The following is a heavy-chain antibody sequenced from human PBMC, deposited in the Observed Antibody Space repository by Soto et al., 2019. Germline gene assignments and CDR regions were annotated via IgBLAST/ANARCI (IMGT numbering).Heavy chain of an antibody. CDR3: ARGFGDCSSTSCYRYNWFDP. CDR2: ISSSSSYI. J-gene: IGHJ5*02. CDR1: GFTFSSYS. V-gene: IGHV3-21*01. D-gene: IGHD2-2*02. Sequence: EVQLVESGGGLVKPGGSLRLSCAASGFTFSSYSMNWVRQAPGKGLEWVSSISSSSSYIYYADSVKGRFTISRDNAKNSLYLQMNSLRAEDTAVYYCARGFGDCSSTSCYRYNWFDPWGQGTLVTVSS.